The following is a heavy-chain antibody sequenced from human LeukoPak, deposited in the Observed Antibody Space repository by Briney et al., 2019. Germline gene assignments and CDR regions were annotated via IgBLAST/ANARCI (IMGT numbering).Heavy chain of an antibody. Sequence: PGGCVRLSCAASGFTFSSYSMNWVRQAPGKGLEWVSSISSSSSYIYYADSVKGRFTISRDNAKNSLYLQMNSLRAEDTAVYYCAKAGFSSSWSKPDNWFDPWGQGTLVTVSS. V-gene: IGHV3-21*04. CDR2: ISSSSSYI. J-gene: IGHJ5*02. CDR1: GFTFSSYS. CDR3: AKAGFSSSWSKPDNWFDP. D-gene: IGHD6-13*01.